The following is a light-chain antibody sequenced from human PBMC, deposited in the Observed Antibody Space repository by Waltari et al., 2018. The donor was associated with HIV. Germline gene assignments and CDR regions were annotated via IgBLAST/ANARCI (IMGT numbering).Light chain of an antibody. CDR1: QSISSY. J-gene: IGKJ1*01. V-gene: IGKV1-8*01. CDR3: QQYYTNPWT. CDR2: GAS. Sequence: AIRMTQSPSSFSASTGDRVSFTCRASQSISSYLAWYQQKPGKAPKLLIYGASTLQSAVPSRFSGSGSGTNFTLAISCLQSEDFATYFGQQYYTNPWTFGQGTKVEIK.